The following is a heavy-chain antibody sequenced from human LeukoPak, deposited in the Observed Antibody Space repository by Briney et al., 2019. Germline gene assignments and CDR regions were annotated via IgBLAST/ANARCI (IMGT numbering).Heavy chain of an antibody. V-gene: IGHV3-7*01. CDR3: AREGYYDSSGYNY. Sequence: GGSLRLSCAASGFTFSSYWMSWVRQAPGKGLEWVANIKQDGSEKYYVDSVKGRFTIPRDNAKNSLYLQMNSLRAEDTAVYYCAREGYYDSSGYNYWGQGTLVTVSS. J-gene: IGHJ4*02. CDR2: IKQDGSEK. D-gene: IGHD3-22*01. CDR1: GFTFSSYW.